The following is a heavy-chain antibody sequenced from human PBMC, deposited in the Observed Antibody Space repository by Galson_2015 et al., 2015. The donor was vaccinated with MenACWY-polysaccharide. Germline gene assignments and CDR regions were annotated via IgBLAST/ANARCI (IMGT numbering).Heavy chain of an antibody. CDR2: TNGDGRAT. Sequence: SLRLSCAASGFAFSSYWMHWVRQAPGKGLVWVSRTNGDGRATGYADSVKGRFTISRDNAKSTLYLQMNSLRAEDTAMYYCARAGGKYCSGGNCDFNWFDPWGQGTLVTVSS. D-gene: IGHD2-15*01. V-gene: IGHV3-74*01. J-gene: IGHJ5*02. CDR1: GFAFSSYW. CDR3: ARAGGKYCSGGNCDFNWFDP.